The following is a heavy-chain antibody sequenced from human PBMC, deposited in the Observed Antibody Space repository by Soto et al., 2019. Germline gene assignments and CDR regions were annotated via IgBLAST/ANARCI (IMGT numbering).Heavy chain of an antibody. Sequence: GGSLRLSCAASGFTFRSYAMSWVRQAPGKGLEWVSAISGSGGSTYYADSVKGRFTISRDNSKNTLYLQMNNLRAEDTAVYYCAKRAPKQVLRYFDWSNPFDYWGQGTLVTVSS. V-gene: IGHV3-23*01. D-gene: IGHD3-9*01. CDR3: AKRAPKQVLRYFDWSNPFDY. J-gene: IGHJ4*02. CDR1: GFTFRSYA. CDR2: ISGSGGST.